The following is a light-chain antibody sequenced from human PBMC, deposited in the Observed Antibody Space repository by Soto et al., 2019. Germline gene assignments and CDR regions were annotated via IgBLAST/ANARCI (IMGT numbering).Light chain of an antibody. V-gene: IGKV3-15*01. CDR3: HQYNTWPPT. Sequence: EIVLTQSPATLSLSPGERATLSCRASQSVRSNLAWYQQKPGQAPRLLIYGASTRATGVPARVSGSASGTEFTLTISSLQSEDFAVYSCHQYNTWPPTFGQGTKVDI. CDR2: GAS. J-gene: IGKJ1*01. CDR1: QSVRSN.